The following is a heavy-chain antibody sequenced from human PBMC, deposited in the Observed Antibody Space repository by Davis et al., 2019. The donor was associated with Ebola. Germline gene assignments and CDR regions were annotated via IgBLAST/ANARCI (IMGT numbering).Heavy chain of an antibody. CDR1: GYTFTSYG. CDR2: INPHNGNT. D-gene: IGHD1-1*01. V-gene: IGHV1-18*04. CDR3: ARAQFPTTSDH. J-gene: IGHJ4*02. Sequence: ASVKVSCKASGYTFTSYGITWVRQAPGQGLEWMGWINPHNGNTNYAQNVQGRVTMTTDTSTSTAYMELSSLRSEDTAVYYCARAQFPTTSDHWGQGTLVTVSS.